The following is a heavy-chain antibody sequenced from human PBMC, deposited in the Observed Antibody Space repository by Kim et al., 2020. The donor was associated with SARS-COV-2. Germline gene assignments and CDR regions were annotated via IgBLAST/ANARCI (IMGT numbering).Heavy chain of an antibody. J-gene: IGHJ4*02. V-gene: IGHV3-23*01. CDR2: ISGSGGST. CDR1: GFTFSSYA. D-gene: IGHD3-3*01. CDR3: AKDPIGSYDHFKVDY. Sequence: GGSLRLSCAASGFTFSSYAMSWVRQAPGKGLEWVSAISGSGGSTYYADSVKGRFTISRDNSKNTLYLQMNSLRAEDTAVYYCAKDPIGSYDHFKVDYWGQGTLVADPS.